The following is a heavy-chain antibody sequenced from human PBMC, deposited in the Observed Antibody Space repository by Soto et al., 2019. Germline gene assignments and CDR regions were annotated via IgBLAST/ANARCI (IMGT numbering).Heavy chain of an antibody. CDR1: GFIFRDWF. CDR3: AKEYYDNSGYYPNHFDS. D-gene: IGHD3-22*01. Sequence: GGSLRLSCAASGFIFRDWFMSWIRQAPGKGLEWISYISKDSGRATRYADSVKGRFTISRHNSENTLYLQMSSLRADDTAVYYCAKEYYDNSGYYPNHFDSWGQGTLVTVSS. V-gene: IGHV3-11*01. CDR2: ISKDSGRAT. J-gene: IGHJ4*02.